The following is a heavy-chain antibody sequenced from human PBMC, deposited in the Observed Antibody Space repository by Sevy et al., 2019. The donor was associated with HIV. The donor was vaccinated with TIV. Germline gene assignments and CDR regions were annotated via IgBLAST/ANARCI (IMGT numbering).Heavy chain of an antibody. CDR2: ISSSSTI. Sequence: GGSLRLSCAASGFTFSSYSMNWVRQAPGEGLQSVSYISSSSTIYYADSVKGRFTISRDNAKNSLYLQMNSLRDEDTAVYYCARSPGFGVVIGAFDIWGQGTMVTVSS. D-gene: IGHD3-3*01. J-gene: IGHJ3*02. V-gene: IGHV3-48*02. CDR3: ARSPGFGVVIGAFDI. CDR1: GFTFSSYS.